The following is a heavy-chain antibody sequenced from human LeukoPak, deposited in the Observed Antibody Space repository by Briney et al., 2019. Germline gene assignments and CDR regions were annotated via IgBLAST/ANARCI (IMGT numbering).Heavy chain of an antibody. CDR2: ISGSGGST. V-gene: IGHV3-23*01. D-gene: IGHD2-2*01. J-gene: IGHJ4*02. CDR3: AKDSRYLRLGHFDY. Sequence: GGSLRLSRAASGFTFSSYAMSWVRQAPGKGLEWVSAISGSGGSTYYADSVKGRFTISRDNSKNTLYLQMNSLRAEDTAVYYCAKDSRYLRLGHFDYWGQGTLVTVSS. CDR1: GFTFSSYA.